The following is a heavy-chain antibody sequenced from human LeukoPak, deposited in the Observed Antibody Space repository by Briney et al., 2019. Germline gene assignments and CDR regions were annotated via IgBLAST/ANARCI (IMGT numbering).Heavy chain of an antibody. D-gene: IGHD4-17*01. CDR3: ARGLTVTTSDDY. J-gene: IGHJ4*02. V-gene: IGHV4-34*01. CDR1: GVSFSGYY. CDR2: INHSGST. Sequence: SETLSLTCAVYGVSFSGYYWSWIRQPPGKGLEWIGEINHSGSTNYNPSLKSRVTISVDTSKNQFSLKLSSVTAADTAVYYCARGLTVTTSDDYWGQGTLVTVSS.